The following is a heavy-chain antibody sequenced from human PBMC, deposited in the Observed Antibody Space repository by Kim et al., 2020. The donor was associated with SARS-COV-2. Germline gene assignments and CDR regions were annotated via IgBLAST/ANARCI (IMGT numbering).Heavy chain of an antibody. CDR3: AREASGGIYGCSGGSCYQDY. V-gene: IGHV1-2*02. D-gene: IGHD2-15*01. CDR1: GYTFTGYY. CDR2: INPNSGGT. J-gene: IGHJ4*02. Sequence: ASVKVSCKASGYTFTGYYMHWVRQAPGQGLEWMGWINPNSGGTNYAQKFQGRVTMTRDTSISTAYMELSRLRSDDTAVYYCAREASGGIYGCSGGSCYQDYWGQGTLVTVSS.